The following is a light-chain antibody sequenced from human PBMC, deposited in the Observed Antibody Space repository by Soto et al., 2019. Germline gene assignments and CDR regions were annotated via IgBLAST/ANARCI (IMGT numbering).Light chain of an antibody. V-gene: IGLV2-18*01. J-gene: IGLJ1*01. CDR2: EVT. CDR1: SSDVGSNDR. CDR3: TLYTRSTTIV. Sequence: QSVLTQPPSVSGSPGQSVTISCTGTSSDVGSNDRVSWYQQPPGAAPKLMIYEVTNRPSGVPDRVSGSKSGNTASLTISGLQAEDEADYYCTLYTRSTTIVFGTGTKVTVL.